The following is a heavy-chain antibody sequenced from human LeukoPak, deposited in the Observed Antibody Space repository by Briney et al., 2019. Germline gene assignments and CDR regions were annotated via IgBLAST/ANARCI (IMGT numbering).Heavy chain of an antibody. CDR3: ARAGIVGATHHFDY. J-gene: IGHJ4*02. V-gene: IGHV4-59*01. D-gene: IGHD1-26*01. Sequence: PSETLSLTCTVSGGPISSYYWSWIRQPPGKGLEWIGYIYYSGSTNYNPSLKSRVTISVDTSKNQFSLKLSSVTAADTAVYYCARAGIVGATHHFDYWGQGTPVTVSS. CDR1: GGPISSYY. CDR2: IYYSGST.